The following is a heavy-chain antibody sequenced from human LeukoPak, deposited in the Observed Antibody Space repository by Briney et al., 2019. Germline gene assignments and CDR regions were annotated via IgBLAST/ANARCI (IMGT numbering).Heavy chain of an antibody. CDR1: GFTFGSSA. Sequence: GGSLRLSCAASGFTFGSSAMSWVRQAPGKGPEWVSTFSRSGPDTYYADSVKGRFTIFRDNSKNTLYLQMNSLRAEDTAVYYFGAQDGTFDYWGQGTLVSVSS. CDR3: GAQDGTFDY. J-gene: IGHJ4*02. D-gene: IGHD1-1*01. CDR2: FSRSGPDT. V-gene: IGHV3-23*01.